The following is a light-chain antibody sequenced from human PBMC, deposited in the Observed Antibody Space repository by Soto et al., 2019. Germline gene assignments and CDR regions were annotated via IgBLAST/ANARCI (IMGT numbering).Light chain of an antibody. Sequence: DIVLTQFPATLSLSPGERATLSCRASQSVSRYLAWYQQTPGQAPRLLIYAASNRATGIPARFSGSGSGTDFTLTISSLEPGDFAVYYCQQRRNWPLTFGGGTKVYIK. CDR2: AAS. J-gene: IGKJ4*01. CDR1: QSVSRY. V-gene: IGKV3-11*01. CDR3: QQRRNWPLT.